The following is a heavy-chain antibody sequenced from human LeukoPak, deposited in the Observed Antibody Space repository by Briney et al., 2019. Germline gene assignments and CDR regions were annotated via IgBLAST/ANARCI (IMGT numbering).Heavy chain of an antibody. CDR2: INPNSGGT. V-gene: IGHV1-2*04. Sequence: ASVKVSCKASGYTFTSYAMNWVRQAPGQGLEWMGWINPNSGGTNYAQKFQGWVTMTRDTSISTAYMELSRLRSDDTAVYYCARVDAREPITIFVPTRGNWFDPWGQGTLVTVSS. J-gene: IGHJ5*02. D-gene: IGHD3-3*01. CDR1: GYTFTSYA. CDR3: ARVDAREPITIFVPTRGNWFDP.